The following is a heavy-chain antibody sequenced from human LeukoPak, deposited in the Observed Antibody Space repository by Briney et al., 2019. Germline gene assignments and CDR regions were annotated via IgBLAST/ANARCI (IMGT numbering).Heavy chain of an antibody. Sequence: PSETLSLTCSFSGYSISSGYYWGWIRQPPGKGLEWIGSIYYSGSTYYNPSLKSRVTISVDTSKNQFSLKLSSVTAADTAVYYCARQVTISYFDYWGQGTLVTVSS. CDR1: GYSISSGYY. V-gene: IGHV4-38-2*01. J-gene: IGHJ4*02. CDR3: ARQVTISYFDY. D-gene: IGHD3-9*01. CDR2: IYYSGST.